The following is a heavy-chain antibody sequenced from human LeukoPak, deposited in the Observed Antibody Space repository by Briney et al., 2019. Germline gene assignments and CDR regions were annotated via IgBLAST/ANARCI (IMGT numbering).Heavy chain of an antibody. J-gene: IGHJ4*02. Sequence: ASVKVSCKASGGTFSSYAISWVRQAPGQGPEWMGRIIPIFGTANYAQKFQGRVTITTDESTSTAYMELSSLRSEDTAVYYCARNTYYYGSGSYYPIGYWGQGTLVTVSS. D-gene: IGHD3-10*01. CDR1: GGTFSSYA. CDR3: ARNTYYYGSGSYYPIGY. V-gene: IGHV1-69*05. CDR2: IIPIFGTA.